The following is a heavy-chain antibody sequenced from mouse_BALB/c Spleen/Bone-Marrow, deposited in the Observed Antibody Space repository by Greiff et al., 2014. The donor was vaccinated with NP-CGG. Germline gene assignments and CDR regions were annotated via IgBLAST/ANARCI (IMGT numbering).Heavy chain of an antibody. V-gene: IGHV5-17*02. J-gene: IGHJ2*01. CDR3: ARLDVGGY. CDR2: ISDGSSTI. Sequence: EVQLVESGGGLVQPGGSRKLSCAASGFTFSSFGIHWVRQAPEKGLEWVAYISDGSSTIYYADTVKGRFTIFRDNPKNTLFLQMTSLRSEDTAMYYCARLDVGGYWGQGTTLTVSS. CDR1: GFTFSSFG.